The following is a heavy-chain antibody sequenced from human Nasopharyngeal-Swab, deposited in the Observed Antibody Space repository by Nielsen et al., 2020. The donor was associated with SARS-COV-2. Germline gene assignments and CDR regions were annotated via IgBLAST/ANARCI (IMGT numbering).Heavy chain of an antibody. J-gene: IGHJ6*03. CDR2: ISSSSSYI. Sequence: GESLKIPCAASGFTFSSYSMNLVRQAPGKGLEWVSSISSSSSYIYYADSVKGRFTISRDNAKNSLYLQMNSLRAEDTAVYYCAKSECSSTSCYVDYYYYYMDVWGKGTTVTVSS. CDR1: GFTFSSYS. D-gene: IGHD2-2*01. CDR3: AKSECSSTSCYVDYYYYYMDV. V-gene: IGHV3-21*01.